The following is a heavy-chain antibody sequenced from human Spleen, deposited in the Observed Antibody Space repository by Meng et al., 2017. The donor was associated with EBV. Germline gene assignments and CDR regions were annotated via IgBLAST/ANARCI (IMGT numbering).Heavy chain of an antibody. CDR1: GGSVRSGTYY. Sequence: QVHLQESGPGLGKPSETLSLTCTVSGGSVRSGTYYWSWIRQPPGKGLEWIGYIYFTGSTKYNPSLKTRVTISVDTSRNQFSLRLTSVTTADTAVYYCARKLYTDSFFDSWGQGTLVTVSS. CDR2: IYFTGST. V-gene: IGHV4-61*01. D-gene: IGHD2-2*02. J-gene: IGHJ4*02. CDR3: ARKLYTDSFFDS.